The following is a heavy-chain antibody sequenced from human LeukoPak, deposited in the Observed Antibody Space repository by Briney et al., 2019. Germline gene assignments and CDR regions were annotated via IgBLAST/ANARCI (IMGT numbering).Heavy chain of an antibody. CDR1: GYTFTGYY. Sequence: ASVKVSCKASGYTFTGYYMHWVRQAPGQGLEWMGWINPNSGGTNYAQKFQGWVTMTRDTSISTAYMELSRLRSDDTAVYYCARDRDSSRPYGMDVWGQGTTVTVSS. J-gene: IGHJ6*02. V-gene: IGHV1-2*04. CDR2: INPNSGGT. D-gene: IGHD6-13*01. CDR3: ARDRDSSRPYGMDV.